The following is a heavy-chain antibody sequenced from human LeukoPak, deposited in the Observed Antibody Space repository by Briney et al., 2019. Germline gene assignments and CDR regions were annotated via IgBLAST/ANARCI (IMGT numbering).Heavy chain of an antibody. CDR2: IYRDGTT. CDR1: GFTVSTYH. D-gene: IGHD1-1*01. J-gene: IGHJ4*02. CDR3: AGDSPALDGIGLFDS. V-gene: IGHV3-66*02. Sequence: PGGSLRLSCGASGFTVSTYHMNWVRQAPGKGLEWVSVIYRDGTTSYTDSVKGRFTISRDNSKNTLFLQMISLRVEDTAVYYCAGDSPALDGIGLFDSWGQGTLVTVSS.